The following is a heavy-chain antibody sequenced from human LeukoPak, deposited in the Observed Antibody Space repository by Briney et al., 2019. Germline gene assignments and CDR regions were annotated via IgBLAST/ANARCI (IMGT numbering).Heavy chain of an antibody. J-gene: IGHJ5*02. CDR1: GASINSGDTY. CDR2: ISYSGNT. Sequence: PSETLSLTCAVFGASINSGDTYWTWIRQPPGQGLEWIGFISYSGNTYYNPSLQSRVIISIDTSKNRFSLELASVTAADTAVYFCARGSGSDPWPIFDPWGQGTLVTVSS. D-gene: IGHD3-10*01. V-gene: IGHV4-30-4*01. CDR3: ARGSGSDPWPIFDP.